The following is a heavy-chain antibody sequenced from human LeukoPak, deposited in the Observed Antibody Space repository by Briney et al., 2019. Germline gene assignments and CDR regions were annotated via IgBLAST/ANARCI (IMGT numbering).Heavy chain of an antibody. CDR2: ISYDGSSK. CDR3: AKEATSGFY. CDR1: GFTFSSYG. V-gene: IGHV3-30*18. D-gene: IGHD5-12*01. Sequence: GGSLRLSCAASGFTFSSYGIHWVRQAPGKGLEWVSVISYDGSSKYYADSVKGRFTISRDNSKNTVYLQMDSLRTEDTAVYYCAKEATSGFYWGQGTLVTVSS. J-gene: IGHJ4*02.